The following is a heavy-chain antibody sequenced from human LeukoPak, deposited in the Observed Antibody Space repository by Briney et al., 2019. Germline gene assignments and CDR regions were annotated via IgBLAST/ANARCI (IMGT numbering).Heavy chain of an antibody. Sequence: PSETLSLTCAVYGGSFSGYYWSWIRQPPGKGLEWIGEINHSGSTNYNPSLKSRVTISVDTSKNQFSLKLSSVTAADTAVYYCASLLGVIADYYMDVWGKGTTVTVSS. CDR3: ASLLGVIADYYMDV. CDR2: INHSGST. V-gene: IGHV4-34*01. J-gene: IGHJ6*03. D-gene: IGHD3-16*02. CDR1: GGSFSGYY.